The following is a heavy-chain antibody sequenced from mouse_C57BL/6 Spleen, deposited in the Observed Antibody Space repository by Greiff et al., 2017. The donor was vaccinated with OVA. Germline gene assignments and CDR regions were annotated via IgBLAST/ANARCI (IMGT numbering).Heavy chain of an antibody. CDR1: GYTFTSYW. J-gene: IGHJ2*01. Sequence: QVQLKQPGAELVRPGTSVKLSCKASGYTFTSYWMHWVKQRPGQGLEWIGVIDPSDSYTNYNQKFKGKATLTVDTSSSTAYMQLSSLTSEDSAVYDCARCGSNYGDYFDYWGQGTTLTVSS. V-gene: IGHV1-59*01. CDR3: ARCGSNYGDYFDY. D-gene: IGHD2-5*01. CDR2: IDPSDSYT.